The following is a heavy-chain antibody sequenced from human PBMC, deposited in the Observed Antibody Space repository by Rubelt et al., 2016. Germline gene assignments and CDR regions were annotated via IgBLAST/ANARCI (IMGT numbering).Heavy chain of an antibody. D-gene: IGHD7-27*01. J-gene: IGHJ4*02. CDR2: IYYSGST. Sequence: QVQLQESGPGLVKPSETLSLTCTVSGGSISSYYWSWIRQPPGKGLEWIGYIYYSGSTNYNPPLKSRVTISVDTSKNQFSLKLSSVTAADTAVYYCARAITGDFDYWGQGTLVTVSS. V-gene: IGHV4-59*01. CDR3: ARAITGDFDY. CDR1: GGSISSYY.